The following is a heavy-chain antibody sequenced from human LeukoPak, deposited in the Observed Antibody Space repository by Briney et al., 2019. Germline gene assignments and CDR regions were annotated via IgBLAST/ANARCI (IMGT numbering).Heavy chain of an antibody. D-gene: IGHD1-7*01. V-gene: IGHV1-18*01. J-gene: IGHJ4*02. CDR1: GYTFTSYG. CDR2: ISAYNGNT. CDR3: ARDAYNWNYGSDPDY. Sequence: ASVKVSCKASGYTFTSYGISWVRQAPGQGLEWMGWISAYNGNTNYAQKLQGRVTMTKDTSTSTAYRELRSLRSDDTAVYYCARDAYNWNYGSDPDYWGQGTLVPVSS.